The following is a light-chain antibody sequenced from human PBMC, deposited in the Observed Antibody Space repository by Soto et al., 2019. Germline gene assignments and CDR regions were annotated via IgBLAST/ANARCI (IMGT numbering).Light chain of an antibody. J-gene: IGKJ1*01. Sequence: DIVMTQSADSLAVSLGERATINCKSSQSVFSNSNNKKYLAWYQQKPGQPPKLLIHWASIRESGVPDRFSGSGSGTDFTLTINSLQAEDAAVYYCQQYYSTPWTFGQGTKVEIK. CDR1: QSVFSNSNNKKY. CDR2: WAS. V-gene: IGKV4-1*01. CDR3: QQYYSTPWT.